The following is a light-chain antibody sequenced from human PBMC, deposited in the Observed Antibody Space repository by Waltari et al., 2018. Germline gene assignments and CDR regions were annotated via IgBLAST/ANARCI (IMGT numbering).Light chain of an antibody. CDR2: WAS. V-gene: IGKV4-1*01. Sequence: DIVMTQSPDSLGVSTCERATIHCKASQSVLHNSNNKNFLAWYQQKPGQPPKLLIYWASTRESGVPDRFSGSGSGTDFTLTISSLQAEDVAVYYCQQYYSTPPTFGPGTKVDIK. CDR3: QQYYSTPPT. J-gene: IGKJ3*01. CDR1: QSVLHNSNNKNF.